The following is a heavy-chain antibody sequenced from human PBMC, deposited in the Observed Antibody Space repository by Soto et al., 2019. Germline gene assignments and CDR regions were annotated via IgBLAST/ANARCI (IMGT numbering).Heavy chain of an antibody. D-gene: IGHD6-19*01. CDR2: ISAYNGNT. J-gene: IGHJ5*02. CDR3: ARAYSSGWYDLFGGNWFDP. V-gene: IGHV1-18*04. Sequence: ASVKVSCKASGYTFTSYGISCVRQAPGQGLEWMGWISAYNGNTNYAQKLQGRVTMTTDTSTSTAYMELRSLRSDDTAVYYCARAYSSGWYDLFGGNWFDPWGQGTLVTVSS. CDR1: GYTFTSYG.